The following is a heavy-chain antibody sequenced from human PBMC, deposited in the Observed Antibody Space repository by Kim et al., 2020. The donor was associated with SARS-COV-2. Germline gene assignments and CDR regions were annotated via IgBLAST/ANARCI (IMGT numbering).Heavy chain of an antibody. CDR3: ARRAGAHTRDYYYYGMDV. J-gene: IGHJ6*02. CDR1: GYSFTSYW. Sequence: GESLKISCQGSGYSFTSYWISWVRQMPGKGLEWMGRIDPSDSYTNYSPSFQGHVTISADKSISTAYLQWSSLKASDTAMYYCARRAGAHTRDYYYYGMDVWGQGTTVTVSS. CDR2: IDPSDSYT. D-gene: IGHD3-10*01. V-gene: IGHV5-10-1*01.